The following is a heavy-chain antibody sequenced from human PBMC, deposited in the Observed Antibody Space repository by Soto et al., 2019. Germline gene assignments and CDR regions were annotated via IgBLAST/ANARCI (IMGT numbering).Heavy chain of an antibody. V-gene: IGHV1-69*01. CDR3: ARDTREITRVRGVIPYYIYHMDV. J-gene: IGHJ6*02. Sequence: QVQLAQSGAEVKKRGSSVKVSCRVSGGTFNNYAISWVRLAPGEGLEWMGGIIPAFGTPKYAQRFQDRVTISADVYAATAYMELSSLRSDDTAVYYCARDTREITRVRGVIPYYIYHMDVWGPGTTVAVSS. CDR1: GGTFNNYA. D-gene: IGHD3-10*01. CDR2: IIPAFGTP.